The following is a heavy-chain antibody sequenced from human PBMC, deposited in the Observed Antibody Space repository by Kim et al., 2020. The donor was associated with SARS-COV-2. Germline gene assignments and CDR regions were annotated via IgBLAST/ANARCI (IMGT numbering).Heavy chain of an antibody. CDR3: AKESGASIAVAGRAFDI. Sequence: GGSLRLSCAASGFTFSNYAMSWVRQAPGKGLEWVSAIYGSGGSTYYADSVKGRFTTSRDNSKNTLYLQMNSLRAEDTAVYYCAKESGASIAVAGRAFDIWGQGTMVIVSS. J-gene: IGHJ3*02. CDR2: IYGSGGST. CDR1: GFTFSNYA. V-gene: IGHV3-23*01. D-gene: IGHD6-19*01.